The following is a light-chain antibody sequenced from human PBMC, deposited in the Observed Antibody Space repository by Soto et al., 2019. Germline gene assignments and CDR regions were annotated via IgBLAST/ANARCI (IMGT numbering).Light chain of an antibody. CDR1: SSDIGDHDC. Sequence: QSALTQPASVSGSPGQSITISCTGTSSDIGDHDCVSWYQHHPGKAPKLVIFDVSHRPSGVSDRFSASKSGNTASLTISGLQAEDEADYYCSSHAARSTLAFGGGTKLTVL. V-gene: IGLV2-14*03. CDR3: SSHAARSTLA. J-gene: IGLJ2*01. CDR2: DVS.